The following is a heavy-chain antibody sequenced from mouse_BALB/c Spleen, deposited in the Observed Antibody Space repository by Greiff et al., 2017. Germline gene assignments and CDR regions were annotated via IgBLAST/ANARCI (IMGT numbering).Heavy chain of an antibody. CDR2: ISSGSSTI. D-gene: IGHD4-1*01. J-gene: IGHJ4*01. CDR3: ARSLTGRAMDY. Sequence: EVKVVESGGGLVQPGGSRKLSCAASGFTFSSFGMHWVSQAPEKGLEWVAYISSGSSTIYYADTVKGRFTISRDNPKNTLFLQMTSLRSEGTAMYYCARSLTGRAMDYWGQGTSVTVSS. CDR1: GFTFSSFG. V-gene: IGHV5-17*02.